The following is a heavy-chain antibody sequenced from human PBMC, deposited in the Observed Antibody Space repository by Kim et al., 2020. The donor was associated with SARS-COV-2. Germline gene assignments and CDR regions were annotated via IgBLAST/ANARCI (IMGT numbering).Heavy chain of an antibody. CDR3: AGGGGIAPSEYFQH. V-gene: IGHV4-34*01. Sequence: NPSLNSRVTISVDTSKYRFSLKLTSVTAADTAVYYCAGGGGIAPSEYFQHWGQGTLVTVSS. D-gene: IGHD6-13*01. J-gene: IGHJ1*01.